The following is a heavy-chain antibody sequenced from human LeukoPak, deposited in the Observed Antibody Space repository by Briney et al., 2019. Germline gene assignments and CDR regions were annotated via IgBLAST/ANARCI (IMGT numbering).Heavy chain of an antibody. CDR1: GLTFSSYW. D-gene: IGHD3-10*01. Sequence: PGGSLRLSCAASGLTFSSYWMHWVRQPPGKGLEWVANIKEDGGRKHYVDSVGGRFTIYRDHTKNSQYLQMNSLRAEDTAVYYCARDSVASGSLDYWGEGALVTVSS. V-gene: IGHV3-7*01. CDR3: ARDSVASGSLDY. J-gene: IGHJ4*02. CDR2: IKEDGGRK.